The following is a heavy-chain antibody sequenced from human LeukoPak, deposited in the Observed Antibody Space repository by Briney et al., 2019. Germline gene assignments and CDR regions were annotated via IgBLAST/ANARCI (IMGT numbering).Heavy chain of an antibody. CDR3: ARELQVWSVSDH. V-gene: IGHV4-4*07. CDR1: SGSISSYY. CDR2: IYTSGST. J-gene: IGHJ4*02. Sequence: PSETLSLTCTVSSGSISSYYWSWIRQPAGRGLEWIGRIYTSGSTNYNPSLKSRVTMSVDTSKNQFSLRLSSVTAADTAVYYCARELQVWSVSDHWGQGTLVTVSS. D-gene: IGHD5-18*01.